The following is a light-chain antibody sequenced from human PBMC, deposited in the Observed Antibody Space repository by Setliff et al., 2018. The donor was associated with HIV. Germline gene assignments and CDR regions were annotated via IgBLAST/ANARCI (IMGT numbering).Light chain of an antibody. CDR1: SGDVGRYNL. CDR2: QAS. CDR3: RSNTGSNTYV. J-gene: IGLJ1*01. V-gene: IGLV2-23*01. Sequence: QSALTQPASVSGSPGQSITISCTGTSGDVGRYNLVSWYPQQPGKPPKLMIYQASKRPSGVSNRFSGSKSGNTASLTISGLQAEDEADYYCRSNTGSNTYVFGTGTKVTVL.